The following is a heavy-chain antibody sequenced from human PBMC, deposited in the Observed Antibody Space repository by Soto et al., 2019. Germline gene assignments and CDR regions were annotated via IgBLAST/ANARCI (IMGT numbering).Heavy chain of an antibody. CDR3: AHRLGGYTWNDGYFDY. CDR2: IYWDDDK. V-gene: IGHV2-5*02. CDR1: GFSLTARPVG. Sequence: ESGPTLVNPTQTLTLTCSFSGFSLTARPVGVGWIRQPPGKALEWLAVIYWDDDKRYSPSLRSRLTITKDTSENLVFLTVTNMDPVDTATYHCAHRLGGYTWNDGYFDYWGQGTLVTVSS. D-gene: IGHD1-20*01. J-gene: IGHJ4*02.